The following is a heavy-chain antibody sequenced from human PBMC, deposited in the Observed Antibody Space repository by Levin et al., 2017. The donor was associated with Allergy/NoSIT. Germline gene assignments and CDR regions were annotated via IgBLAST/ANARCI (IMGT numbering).Heavy chain of an antibody. CDR2: ISGSGSTI. CDR3: ARDDPAEQWLLPNY. CDR1: GFTFSDSF. V-gene: IGHV3-11*01. Sequence: LSLTCEASGFTFSDSFMSWIRQAPGKGLEWVSYISGSGSTIYYADSVKGRFSISRDNAKNSLYLQMNSLRVNDTAVYYCARDDPAEQWLLPNYWGQGTRVTVSS. D-gene: IGHD6-19*01. J-gene: IGHJ4*02.